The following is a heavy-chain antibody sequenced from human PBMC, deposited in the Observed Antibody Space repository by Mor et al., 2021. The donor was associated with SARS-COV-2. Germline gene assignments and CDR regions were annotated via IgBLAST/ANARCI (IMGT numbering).Heavy chain of an antibody. Sequence: RFTISRDNSKNTLYLQMNSLRAEDPAVYYCAKVYQVGATPGDYCGQGTLVTVSS. J-gene: IGHJ4*02. CDR3: AKVYQVGATPGDY. V-gene: IGHV3-23*01. D-gene: IGHD1-26*01.